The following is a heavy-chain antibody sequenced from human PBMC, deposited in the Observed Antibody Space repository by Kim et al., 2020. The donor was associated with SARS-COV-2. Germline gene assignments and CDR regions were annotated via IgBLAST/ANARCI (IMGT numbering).Heavy chain of an antibody. V-gene: IGHV1-69*13. CDR2: IIPIFGTA. J-gene: IGHJ6*02. CDR1: GGTFSSYA. D-gene: IGHD6-13*01. Sequence: SVKVSCKASGGTFSSYAISWVRQAPGQGLEWMGGIIPIFGTANYAQKFQGRVTITADESTSTAYMELSSLRSEDTAVYYCARGGYSTPTMIYYGMDVWGQGTTVTVSS. CDR3: ARGGYSTPTMIYYGMDV.